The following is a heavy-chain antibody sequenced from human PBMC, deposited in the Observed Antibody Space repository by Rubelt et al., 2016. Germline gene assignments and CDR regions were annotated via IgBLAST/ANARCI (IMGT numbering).Heavy chain of an antibody. D-gene: IGHD2-2*02. CDR2: IIPILGIA. CDR1: GGTFSSYA. J-gene: IGHJ5*02. V-gene: IGHV1-69*04. Sequence: QVQLVQSGAEVKKPGSSVKVSCKASGGTFSSYAISWVRQAPGQGLEWMGRIIPILGIANYAQKFQGRVTITADKTTSTAYMEVGSVRSEETAVYYCARGTAGILGFDPWGQGTMVTVSS. CDR3: ARGTAGILGFDP.